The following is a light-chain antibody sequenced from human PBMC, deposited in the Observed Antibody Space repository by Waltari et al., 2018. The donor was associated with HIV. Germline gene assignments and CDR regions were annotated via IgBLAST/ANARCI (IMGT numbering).Light chain of an antibody. CDR1: NIGSKS. CDR3: QVWDSSSDHLVV. CDR2: DDS. Sequence: SYVLTQPPSVSVAPGQMARITCGGNNIGSKSVHWYQQKPGQAPVLVVYDDSDRPSGSPERFSGSNSGNTATLTISRVEAGDEADYYCQVWDSSSDHLVVFGGGTKLTVL. J-gene: IGLJ2*01. V-gene: IGLV3-21*02.